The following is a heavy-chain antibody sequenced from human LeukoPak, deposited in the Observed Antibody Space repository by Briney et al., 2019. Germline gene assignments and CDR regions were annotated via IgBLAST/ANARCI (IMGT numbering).Heavy chain of an antibody. Sequence: PSETLSLTCTVSGGSISSYYWSWIRQPPGKGLEWIGYIYYSGSTNYNPSLKSRVTISVATSKNQFSLKLSSVTAADTAVYYCARDSNWGSGTFDIWGQGTLVTVSS. CDR1: GGSISSYY. CDR3: ARDSNWGSGTFDI. D-gene: IGHD7-27*01. J-gene: IGHJ3*02. CDR2: IYYSGST. V-gene: IGHV4-59*01.